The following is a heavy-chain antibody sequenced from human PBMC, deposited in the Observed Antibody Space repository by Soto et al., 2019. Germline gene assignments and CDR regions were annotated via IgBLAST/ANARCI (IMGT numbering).Heavy chain of an antibody. CDR2: IDWDDGK. CDR1: WFSLSNSGMC. CDR3: ARSRARRYPYYYYVMDV. J-gene: IGHJ6*02. V-gene: IGHV2-70*01. D-gene: IGHD3-16*02. Sequence: XVRTLGTHTQTLTLTCTFSWFSLSNSGMCVSCIRQPPGKALEWLALIDWDDGKYYSTSLKTRLTISKDTSKNQVVLTMTNMDPVDTATYYCARSRARRYPYYYYVMDVWGQGTTVTVS.